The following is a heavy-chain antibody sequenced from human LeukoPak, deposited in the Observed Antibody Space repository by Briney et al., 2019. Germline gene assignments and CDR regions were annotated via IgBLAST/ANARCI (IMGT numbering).Heavy chain of an antibody. CDR2: IIPIVGTA. V-gene: IGHV1-69*05. Sequence: GSSVKLSCKASGGTFSSYAISWVRQAPGQGLEWMGGIIPIVGTASYAQKFQGRVTIPTDESTSTAYMELSSLRSEDTAVYYCAREETVRGVYFDYWGQGTLVTVSS. CDR3: AREETVRGVYFDY. CDR1: GGTFSSYA. J-gene: IGHJ4*02. D-gene: IGHD3-10*01.